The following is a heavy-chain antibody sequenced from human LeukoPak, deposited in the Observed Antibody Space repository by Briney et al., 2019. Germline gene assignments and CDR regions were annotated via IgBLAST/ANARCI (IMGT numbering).Heavy chain of an antibody. J-gene: IGHJ5*02. CDR1: GYTFTSYD. CDR3: ARVIFHDYSNYGWFDP. D-gene: IGHD4-11*01. V-gene: IGHV1-8*03. Sequence: ASVKVSCKASGYTFTSYDINWVRQATGQRLEWMGWMNPNSGNTGYAQKFQGRVTITRNTSISTAYMELSSLRSEDTAVYYCARVIFHDYSNYGWFDPWGQGTLVTVSS. CDR2: MNPNSGNT.